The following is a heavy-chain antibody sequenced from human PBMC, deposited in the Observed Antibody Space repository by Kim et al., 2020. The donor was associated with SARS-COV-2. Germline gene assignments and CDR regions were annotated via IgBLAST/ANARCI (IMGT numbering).Heavy chain of an antibody. CDR2: IKTKINSGTT. CDR3: STDYSSRLR. V-gene: IGHV3-15*01. D-gene: IGHD6-13*01. CDR1: GFTFSNSS. Sequence: GGSLRLSCTASGFTFSNSSMNWVRQAPGKGLEWVGHIKTKINSGTTDYPAPVKYRFTISRDDSKNTLYLQINSLKTEDTAVYYCSTDYSSRLRWGQGTLVTVSS. J-gene: IGHJ4*02.